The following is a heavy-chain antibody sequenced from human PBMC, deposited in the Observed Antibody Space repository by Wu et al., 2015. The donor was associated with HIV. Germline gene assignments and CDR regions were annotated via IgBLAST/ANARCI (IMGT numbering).Heavy chain of an antibody. CDR2: ITPNSGGT. D-gene: IGHD6-19*01. CDR3: ARGSGRYRGYYYYGLDV. Sequence: QVQLVQSGAEMKKPGASVRVSCKTSGYTFTTYYIHWVRQAPGQGLEWVAWITPNSGGTNSAQMFQGRVTLTRDTSITTAYLELSSLRSEDTAVYYCARGSGRYRGYYYYGLDVWGQGP. V-gene: IGHV1-2*02. J-gene: IGHJ6*02. CDR1: GYTFTTYY.